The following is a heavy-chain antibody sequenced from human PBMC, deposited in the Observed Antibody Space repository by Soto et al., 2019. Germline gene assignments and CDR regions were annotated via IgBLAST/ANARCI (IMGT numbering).Heavy chain of an antibody. CDR1: GFTFSSYS. CDR3: ARDPTYSYGYGGYFDY. V-gene: IGHV3-21*01. Sequence: EVQLVESGGGLVKPGGSLRLSCAASGFTFSSYSMNWVRQAPGKGLEWVSSISSSSSYIYYADSVKGRFTISRDNAKNSLYLQMNSLRAEDTAVYYCARDPTYSYGYGGYFDYWGQGTLVTVSS. D-gene: IGHD5-18*01. CDR2: ISSSSSYI. J-gene: IGHJ4*02.